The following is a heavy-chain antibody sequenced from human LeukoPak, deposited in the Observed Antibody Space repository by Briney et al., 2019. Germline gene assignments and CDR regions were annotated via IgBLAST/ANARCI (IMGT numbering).Heavy chain of an antibody. D-gene: IGHD3-3*01. V-gene: IGHV3-49*04. CDR3: TSYDFWSGLYYYYYMDV. CDR2: IRSKAYGGTT. Sequence: PGGSLRLSCTASGFTFGDYAMSWVRQAPGKGLESVGFIRSKAYGGTTEYAASVKGGFTISRDDSKSIAYLQMNSLKTEDTAVYYCTSYDFWSGLYYYYYMDVWGKGTTVTVSS. J-gene: IGHJ6*03. CDR1: GFTFGDYA.